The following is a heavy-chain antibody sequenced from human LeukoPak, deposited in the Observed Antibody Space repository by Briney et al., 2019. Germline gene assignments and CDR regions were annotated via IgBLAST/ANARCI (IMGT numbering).Heavy chain of an antibody. D-gene: IGHD3-16*02. V-gene: IGHV1-2*02. J-gene: IGHJ5*02. Sequence: ASVKVSCKASGYTFTGYYMHWVRQAPGQGLEWMGWINPNSGGTNYAQKFQGRGTMTRDTSISTAYMELSRLRSDDTAVYYCAREGLGEYGYVWGSYRTNWFDPWGQGTLVTVSS. CDR1: GYTFTGYY. CDR3: AREGLGEYGYVWGSYRTNWFDP. CDR2: INPNSGGT.